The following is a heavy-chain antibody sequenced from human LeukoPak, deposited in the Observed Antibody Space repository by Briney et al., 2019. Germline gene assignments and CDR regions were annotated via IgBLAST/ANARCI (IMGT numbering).Heavy chain of an antibody. CDR3: ARDSGSYYDILTGYYRDPLYFDY. V-gene: IGHV4-39*07. J-gene: IGHJ4*02. Sequence: SETLSLTCTVSGGSISSSSYYWGWIRQPPGKGLEWIGSIYTSGSTNYNPSLKSRVTISVDTSKNQFSLKLSSVTAADTAVYYCARDSGSYYDILTGYYRDPLYFDYWGQGTLVTVSS. CDR2: IYTSGST. CDR1: GGSISSSSYY. D-gene: IGHD3-9*01.